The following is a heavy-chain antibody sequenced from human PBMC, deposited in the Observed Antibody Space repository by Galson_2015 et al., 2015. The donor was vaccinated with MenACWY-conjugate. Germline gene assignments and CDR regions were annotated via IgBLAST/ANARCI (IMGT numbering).Heavy chain of an antibody. V-gene: IGHV3-23*01. J-gene: IGHJ4*02. D-gene: IGHD6-19*01. CDR2: IYPNGVTT. Sequence: SLRLSCAASGFTFSSYSMNWVRQAPGKGLEWVSAIYPNGVTTYYAESVKGRFTISRDNSKNTVCLQMNSLRAEDTAVYYCAKDRQPDSGWNFDYWGQGTLV. CDR3: AKDRQPDSGWNFDY. CDR1: GFTFSSYS.